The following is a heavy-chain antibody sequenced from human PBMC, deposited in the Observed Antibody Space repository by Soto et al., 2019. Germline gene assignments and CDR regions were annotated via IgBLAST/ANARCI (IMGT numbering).Heavy chain of an antibody. V-gene: IGHV4-34*01. CDR2: INHSGSA. Sequence: QVQLQQWGAGLLKPSETLSLTCAVYGGSFSGYYWSWIRQPPGRGLEWIGEINHSGSANSNPSLKSRVTISVDTSKNQFSLRLSSVTAADTAVYYCAGGALIIWNHLFFEYWGQGTPVTVSS. CDR3: AGGALIIWNHLFFEY. J-gene: IGHJ4*02. CDR1: GGSFSGYY. D-gene: IGHD1-1*01.